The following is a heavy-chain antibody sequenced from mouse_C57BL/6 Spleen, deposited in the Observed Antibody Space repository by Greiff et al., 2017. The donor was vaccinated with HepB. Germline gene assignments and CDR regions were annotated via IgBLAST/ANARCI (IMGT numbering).Heavy chain of an antibody. Sequence: DVQLQESGPELVKPGASVKMSCKASGYTFTDYNMHWVKQSHGKSLEWIGYINPNNGGTSYNQKFKGKATLTVNKSSSTAYMELRSLTSEDSAVYYCARSRLGDWYFDVWGTGTTVTVSS. CDR1: GYTFTDYN. J-gene: IGHJ1*03. CDR3: ARSRLGDWYFDV. CDR2: INPNNGGT. D-gene: IGHD3-1*01. V-gene: IGHV1-22*01.